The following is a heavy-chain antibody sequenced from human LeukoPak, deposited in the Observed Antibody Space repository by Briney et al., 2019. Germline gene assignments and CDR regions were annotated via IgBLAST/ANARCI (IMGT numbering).Heavy chain of an antibody. CDR2: ISGGGIGI. CDR1: GFTFSSYA. CDR3: TGRRGNQQPIDY. J-gene: IGHJ4*02. V-gene: IGHV3-23*01. D-gene: IGHD2-2*01. Sequence: PGGSLRLSCAASGFTFSSYAMSWVRQAPGKGLEWVSAISGGGIGIYYADSLEGRFTISRDDSKNTLYLQMNSLRAEDTAVYYCTGRRGNQQPIDYWGQGTLVTVSS.